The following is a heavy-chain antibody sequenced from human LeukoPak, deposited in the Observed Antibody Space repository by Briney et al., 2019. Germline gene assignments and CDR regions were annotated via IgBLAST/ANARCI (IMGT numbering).Heavy chain of an antibody. Sequence: SETLSLTCTVSGGSISSSSYYWGWIRQPPGKGLEWIGSIYYSGTTYYNPSLKSRVTISVDTSKNQFSLKLSSVTAADTAVYYCARDRSGWDYYCYYMDVWGKGTTVTVSS. CDR2: IYYSGTT. J-gene: IGHJ6*03. V-gene: IGHV4-39*07. CDR1: GGSISSSSYY. CDR3: ARDRSGWDYYCYYMDV. D-gene: IGHD6-19*01.